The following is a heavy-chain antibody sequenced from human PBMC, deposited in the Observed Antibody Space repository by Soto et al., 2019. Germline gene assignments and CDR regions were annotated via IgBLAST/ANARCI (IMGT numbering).Heavy chain of an antibody. CDR1: GYTFTGYY. CDR2: INPNSGGT. J-gene: IGHJ6*02. D-gene: IGHD6-13*01. CDR3: AREAAAGRYYYYGMDV. Sequence: ASVKVSCKASGYTFTGYYMHWVRQAPGQGLEWMGWINPNSGGTNYAQKFQGRVTMTRDTSISTAYMELSRLRSDDTAVYYCAREAAAGRYYYYGMDVWGQGTTVTV. V-gene: IGHV1-2*02.